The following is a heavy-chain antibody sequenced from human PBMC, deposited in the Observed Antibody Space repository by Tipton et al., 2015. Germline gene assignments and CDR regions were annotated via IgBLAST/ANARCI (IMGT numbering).Heavy chain of an antibody. CDR2: ISAYNGNT. D-gene: IGHD6-13*01. Sequence: QLVQSGAEVKKPGASVKVSCKASGYTFTSYGINWVRQAPGQGLEWMGWISAYNGNTSYAQKLQGRVTMTTDTSTSTAYMELRSLRSDDTAVYYCARDSEQQLVLESNWFDPWGQGTLVTVSS. J-gene: IGHJ5*02. CDR1: GYTFTSYG. V-gene: IGHV1-18*01. CDR3: ARDSEQQLVLESNWFDP.